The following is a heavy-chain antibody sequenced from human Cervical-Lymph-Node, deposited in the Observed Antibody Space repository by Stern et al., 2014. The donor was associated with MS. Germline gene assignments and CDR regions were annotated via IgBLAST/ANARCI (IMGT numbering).Heavy chain of an antibody. V-gene: IGHV1-3*01. CDR1: GYIFTAYP. J-gene: IGHJ4*02. CDR3: VRDDCDGGRCFPGAY. D-gene: IGHD2-15*01. CDR2: INVGNGNT. Sequence: QVQLVQSGAEVKKPGASVKISCKASGYIFTAYPVHWVRQAPGQRLEWMGWINVGNGNTKYLDNRVTITRDTIASTVYMELSSLKSEDTAVYYCVRDDCDGGRCFPGAYWGQGTLVTVSS.